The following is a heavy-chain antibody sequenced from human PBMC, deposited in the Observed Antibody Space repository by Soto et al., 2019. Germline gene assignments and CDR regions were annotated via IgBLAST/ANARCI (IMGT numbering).Heavy chain of an antibody. Sequence: GGSLRLSCTASGFIFGDYGMSWVRQAPGKGLEYIGLIRNKGYGGSTEYAASVKGRLTISRDDSKNIVYLQMNSLKAEDTGVYFCTRFLAARFDFWGPGTLVTVSS. V-gene: IGHV3-49*04. J-gene: IGHJ4*02. CDR3: TRFLAARFDF. D-gene: IGHD6-13*01. CDR1: GFIFGDYG. CDR2: IRNKGYGGST.